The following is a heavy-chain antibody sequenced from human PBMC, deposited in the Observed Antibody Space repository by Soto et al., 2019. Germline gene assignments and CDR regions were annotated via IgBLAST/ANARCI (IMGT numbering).Heavy chain of an antibody. J-gene: IGHJ4*02. Sequence: QITLKESGPTLVKPTQTLTLTCTFSGFSLSTSGMGVGWIRQPPGKALEWLALVYWDDDKRYSPSLKSRLTITKNNSNSQVVLTMTNIDPVDTATYYCAHYSSTCTFDYWGQGTLVTVSS. V-gene: IGHV2-5*02. CDR2: VYWDDDK. CDR3: AHYSSTCTFDY. CDR1: GFSLSTSGMG. D-gene: IGHD6-13*01.